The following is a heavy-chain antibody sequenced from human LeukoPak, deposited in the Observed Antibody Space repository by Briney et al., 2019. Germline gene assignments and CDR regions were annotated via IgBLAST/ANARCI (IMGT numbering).Heavy chain of an antibody. CDR3: AKDKAVAAYFDY. CDR1: GFTFDDYT. V-gene: IGHV3-43*01. D-gene: IGHD6-19*01. J-gene: IGHJ4*02. CDR2: ISWDGGST. Sequence: GGSLRLSCAASGFTFDDYTMHWVRQAPGKGLEWVSLISWDGGSTYYADSVKGRFTISRDNSKNSLYLQMNSLRTEDTALYYCAKDKAVAAYFDYWGRGTLVTVSS.